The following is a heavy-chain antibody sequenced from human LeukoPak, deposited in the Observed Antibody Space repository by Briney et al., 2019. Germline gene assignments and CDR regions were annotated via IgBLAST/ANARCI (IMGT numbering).Heavy chain of an antibody. V-gene: IGHV3-23*01. CDR1: GFTFSSYA. J-gene: IGHJ4*02. CDR3: AKDFSGYDTCDY. D-gene: IGHD5-12*01. Sequence: PGGPLRLSCAASGFTFSSYAMSWVRQAPGKGLEWVSAISGSGSSTYYADSVKGRFTISRDNSKNTLYLQMNSLRAEDTAVYYCAKDFSGYDTCDYWGQGTLVTVSS. CDR2: ISGSGSST.